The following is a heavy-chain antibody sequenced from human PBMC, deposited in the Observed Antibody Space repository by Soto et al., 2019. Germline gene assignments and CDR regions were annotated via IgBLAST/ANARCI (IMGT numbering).Heavy chain of an antibody. CDR1: GFTFSSYY. CDR3: ASTAGVSTLDY. CDR2: ISSSGSTI. J-gene: IGHJ4*02. V-gene: IGHV3-11*01. D-gene: IGHD6-19*01. Sequence: GGSLRLSCAASGFTFSSYYMSWIRQAPGKGLEWVSYISSSGSTIYYADSVKGRFTISSDNAKNSLYLQMNSLRAEDTAEYYCASTAGVSTLDYWGQGTLVTVSS.